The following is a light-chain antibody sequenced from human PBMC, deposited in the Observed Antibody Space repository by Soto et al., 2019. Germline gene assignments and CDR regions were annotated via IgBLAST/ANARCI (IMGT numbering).Light chain of an antibody. Sequence: DIQMTQSPSTLSASVGDRVTITCRASQSISSWLAWYQQKPGIAPKLLIYGASSLESGVPSRFSGSGSVTEFTLTIDSLQPDDFATYYCQQYSSSSPTFGQGTKLEIK. V-gene: IGKV1-5*01. CDR2: GAS. CDR3: QQYSSSSPT. CDR1: QSISSW. J-gene: IGKJ2*01.